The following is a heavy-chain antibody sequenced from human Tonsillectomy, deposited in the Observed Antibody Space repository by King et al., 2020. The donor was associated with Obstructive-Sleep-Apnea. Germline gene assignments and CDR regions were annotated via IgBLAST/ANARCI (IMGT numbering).Heavy chain of an antibody. Sequence: QLQESGPGLVKPSQTLSLTCTVSGGSISSGGYYWSWIRQPPGKGLEWIGYIYYSGRTYYNPSLKSRVTISVDTSKNQFSLKLSSVTAADTAVYYCARGGYSSGWLDYWGQGTLVTVSS. CDR1: GGSISSGGYY. J-gene: IGHJ4*02. CDR2: IYYSGRT. CDR3: ARGGYSSGWLDY. D-gene: IGHD6-19*01. V-gene: IGHV4-30-4*01.